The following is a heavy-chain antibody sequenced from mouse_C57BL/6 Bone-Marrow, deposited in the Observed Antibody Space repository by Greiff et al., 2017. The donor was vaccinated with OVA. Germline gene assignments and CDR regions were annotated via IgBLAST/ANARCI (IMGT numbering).Heavy chain of an antibody. CDR3: TSGDYEAWFAY. V-gene: IGHV1-15*01. CDR1: GYTFTDYE. Sequence: QVQLQQSGAELVRPGASVTLSCKASGYTFTDYEMHWVKPTPVHGLEWIGAIDPETGGTDYNQKFKGKAILTADKSSSTAYMELRSLTSEDSAVYYCTSGDYEAWFAYWGQGTLVTVSA. D-gene: IGHD2-4*01. CDR2: IDPETGGT. J-gene: IGHJ3*01.